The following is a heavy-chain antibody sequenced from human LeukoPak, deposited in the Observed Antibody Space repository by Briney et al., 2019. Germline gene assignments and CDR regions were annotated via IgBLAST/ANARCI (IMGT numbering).Heavy chain of an antibody. V-gene: IGHV3-49*04. Sequence: PGRSLRLSCTASEFTFGDYALSWVRQAPGKGLEWVGLIRNDAFRRTIEYAATVEGRFSISRDYSKTIAYLQMNSLQTEDTAVYYCARGGIVATIGYAMDVWGQGTTVTVFS. CDR1: EFTFGDYA. J-gene: IGHJ6*02. D-gene: IGHD5-12*01. CDR3: ARGGIVATIGYAMDV. CDR2: IRNDAFRRTI.